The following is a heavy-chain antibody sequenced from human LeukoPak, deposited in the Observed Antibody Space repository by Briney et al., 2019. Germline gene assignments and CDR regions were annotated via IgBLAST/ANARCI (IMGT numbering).Heavy chain of an antibody. V-gene: IGHV4-31*03. CDR3: AREYCSGGSCYVDNA. D-gene: IGHD2-15*01. CDR2: IYYTGNT. Sequence: PSETLSLTCTVSGGSISSAGYHWSWIRQHPGKGLEWIGYIYYTGNTYYNPSLKSRVTILVDTSKNQFSLKLSSVTAADTAVYYCAREYCSGGSCYVDNAWGQGTLVTVSS. J-gene: IGHJ4*02. CDR1: GGSISSAGYH.